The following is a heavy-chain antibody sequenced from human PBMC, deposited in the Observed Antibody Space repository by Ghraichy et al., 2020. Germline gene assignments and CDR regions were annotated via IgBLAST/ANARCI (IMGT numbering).Heavy chain of an antibody. CDR3: ARTSYSYGQTYYFDY. CDR2: IYYSGST. CDR1: GGSISSYY. Sequence: GSLSLTCTVSGGSISSYYWSWIRQPPGKGLEWIGYIYYSGSTNYNPSLKSRVTISVDTSKNQFSLKLSSVTAADTAVYYCARTSYSYGQTYYFDYWGQGTLVTVSS. V-gene: IGHV4-59*01. D-gene: IGHD5-18*01. J-gene: IGHJ4*02.